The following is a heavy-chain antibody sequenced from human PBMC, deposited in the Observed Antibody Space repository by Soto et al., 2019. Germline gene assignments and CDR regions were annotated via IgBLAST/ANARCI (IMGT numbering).Heavy chain of an antibody. V-gene: IGHV4-39*01. J-gene: IGHJ4*02. D-gene: IGHD5-18*01. CDR2: IDYTGNT. CDR3: ARINKGYGTDS. CDR1: GGSLSSSSYY. Sequence: SDILSLTSTVSGGSLSSSSYYWGCIRQPPGKGLEWIASIDYTGNTFYNPSLTSRVTISVDTSKNQFSLKVTSVTAADTAVYYCARINKGYGTDSWGQGTLVTVSS.